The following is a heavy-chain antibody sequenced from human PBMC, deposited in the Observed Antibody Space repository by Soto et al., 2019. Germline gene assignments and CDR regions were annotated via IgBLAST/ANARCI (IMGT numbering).Heavy chain of an antibody. CDR1: GDSVSSGGYY. J-gene: IGHJ4*02. D-gene: IGHD2-2*01. V-gene: IGHV4-61*08. CDR2: ISYSGNT. Sequence: SETLSLTCTVSGDSVSSGGYYWSWIRQPPGKGLEWIGFISYSGNTNYNPSLKSRVTISVDTSKNQFSLKLSSMTAADTAVYYCARASASAQGVVPPIDYWGQGTLVTVSS. CDR3: ARASASAQGVVPPIDY.